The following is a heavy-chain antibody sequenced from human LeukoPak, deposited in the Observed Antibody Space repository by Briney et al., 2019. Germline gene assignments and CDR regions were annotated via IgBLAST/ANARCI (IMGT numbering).Heavy chain of an antibody. CDR1: YGSISSSTYY. CDR3: ARADDSSGYYVGYDAFDI. D-gene: IGHD3-22*01. CDR2: INHSGST. J-gene: IGHJ3*02. V-gene: IGHV4-39*07. Sequence: PSETLSLICTVSYGSISSSTYYWSWIRQPPGTGLEWIGEINHSGSTNFNPSLKSRVTISVDTSKNQFSLRLSSVTAADTAVYYCARADDSSGYYVGYDAFDIWGQGTMVTVSS.